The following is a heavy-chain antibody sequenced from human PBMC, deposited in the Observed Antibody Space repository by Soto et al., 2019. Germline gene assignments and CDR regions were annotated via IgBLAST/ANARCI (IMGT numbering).Heavy chain of an antibody. CDR1: GFTFSSYG. V-gene: IGHV3-30*18. CDR3: AKDTDSGWGVSDY. D-gene: IGHD6-19*01. J-gene: IGHJ4*02. CDR2: ISYDGSNK. Sequence: PGGSLRLSCAASGFTFSSYGMHWVRQAPGKGLEWVAVISYDGSNKYYADSVKGRFTISRDNSKNTLYLQMNSLRAEDTAVYYCAKDTDSGWGVSDYWGQGTLVTVSS.